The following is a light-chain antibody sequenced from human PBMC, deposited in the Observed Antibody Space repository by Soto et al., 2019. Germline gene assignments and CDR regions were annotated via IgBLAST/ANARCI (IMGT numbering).Light chain of an antibody. CDR1: NIGVRI. Sequence: SYELTQPPSVSVAPGQTARMTCGGNNIGVRIVHWYQQRPGQAPALVVYDDTERPSGIPERFSGSNSGNTATLTISRVEAGDEADYYCQVWDSGSDYVFGPGTKLTVL. CDR3: QVWDSGSDYV. V-gene: IGLV3-21*02. CDR2: DDT. J-gene: IGLJ1*01.